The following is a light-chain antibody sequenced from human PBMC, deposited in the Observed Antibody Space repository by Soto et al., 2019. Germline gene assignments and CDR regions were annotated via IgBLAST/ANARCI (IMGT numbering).Light chain of an antibody. CDR2: HAS. J-gene: IGKJ4*01. CDR1: QSVTRY. Sequence: EIVLTQSPATLSLSAGERATLSCRASQSVTRYLAWYQQKPGQAPRLLSYHASNRSTGIPARFSGSGSGTDFTLTISSLEPEDFAVYYCQQRSNSPLTFGGGTKVDIK. V-gene: IGKV3-11*01. CDR3: QQRSNSPLT.